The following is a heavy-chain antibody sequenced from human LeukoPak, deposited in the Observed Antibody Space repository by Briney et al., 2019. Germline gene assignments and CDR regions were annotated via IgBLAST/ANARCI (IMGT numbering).Heavy chain of an antibody. D-gene: IGHD3-10*01. Sequence: SETLSLTCAVYGGSFSGYYWSWIRQPPGKGLEWIGEINHSGSTNYNPSLKSRVTISVDTSKNQFSLKLSFVTAADTAVYYCARGRAGYYGSGSTPFDYWGQGTLVTVSS. CDR1: GGSFSGYY. V-gene: IGHV4-34*01. J-gene: IGHJ4*02. CDR3: ARGRAGYYGSGSTPFDY. CDR2: INHSGST.